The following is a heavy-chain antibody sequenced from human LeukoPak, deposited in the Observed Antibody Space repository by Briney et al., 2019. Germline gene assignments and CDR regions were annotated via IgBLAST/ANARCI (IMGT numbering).Heavy chain of an antibody. CDR2: ISGSGGST. Sequence: GGSLRLSCAASGFTFSTYAMSWVRQAPGKGLEWVSAISGSGGSTYYADSVKGRFTISRDNSKNTLYLQMNSLRAEDTAVYYCARERDYSGWQFDYWGQGTLVTVSS. CDR3: ARERDYSGWQFDY. J-gene: IGHJ4*02. D-gene: IGHD6-19*01. CDR1: GFTFSTYA. V-gene: IGHV3-23*01.